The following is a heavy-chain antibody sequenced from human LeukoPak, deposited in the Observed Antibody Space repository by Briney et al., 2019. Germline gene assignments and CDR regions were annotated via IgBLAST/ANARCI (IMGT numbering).Heavy chain of an antibody. D-gene: IGHD3-3*01. CDR1: GFTVSSNY. V-gene: IGHV4-31*02. CDR2: YYYSGST. CDR3: ARVLSSDFWSGYYTSYVDY. J-gene: IGHJ4*02. Sequence: LRLSCAGSGFTVSSNYMSWIRQHPGKGLEWIGYYYYSGSTYYNPSLKSRVTISVDTSKNEFSLKLSSVTAADTAVYYCARVLSSDFWSGYYTSYVDYWGQGTLVTVSS.